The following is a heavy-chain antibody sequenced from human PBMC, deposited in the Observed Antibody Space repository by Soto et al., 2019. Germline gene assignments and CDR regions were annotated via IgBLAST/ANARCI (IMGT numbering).Heavy chain of an antibody. J-gene: IGHJ6*03. CDR2: IYYSGST. CDR3: ARLPQDYMDV. V-gene: IGHV4-59*08. CDR1: SSSY. Sequence: SSSYWSWIRQPPGKGLEWIGYIYYSGSTNYNPSLKSRVSMSVDTSKNQFSLKLSSVTAADTAVYYCARLPQDYMDVWGKGTMVTVSS.